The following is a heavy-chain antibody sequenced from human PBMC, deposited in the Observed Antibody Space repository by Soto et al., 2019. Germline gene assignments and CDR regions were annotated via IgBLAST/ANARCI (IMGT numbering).Heavy chain of an antibody. Sequence: SETLSLTCTVSGGSISSSSYYWGWIRQPPGKGLEWIGSIYYSGSTYYNPSLKSRVTISVDTSKNQFSLKLSSVTAADTAVYYCARLNIVLVPAAEPDFVYWGQGTLVTVSS. CDR3: ARLNIVLVPAAEPDFVY. J-gene: IGHJ4*02. D-gene: IGHD2-2*01. V-gene: IGHV4-39*01. CDR1: GGSISSSSYY. CDR2: IYYSGST.